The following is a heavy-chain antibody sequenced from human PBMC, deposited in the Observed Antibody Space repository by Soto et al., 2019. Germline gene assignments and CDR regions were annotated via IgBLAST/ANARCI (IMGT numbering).Heavy chain of an antibody. CDR2: IDNDGGRT. CDR1: GFPFSNYW. Sequence: PGGSLRLSCAASGFPFSNYWMHWVRQVPGEGLVWVSRIDNDGGRTSYADSVKGRFTISRDSAKNSLYLQMNSLRAEDTAMYYCARVPSSGWPYFFDYWGLGTLVTVSS. D-gene: IGHD6-19*01. J-gene: IGHJ4*02. CDR3: ARVPSSGWPYFFDY. V-gene: IGHV3-74*01.